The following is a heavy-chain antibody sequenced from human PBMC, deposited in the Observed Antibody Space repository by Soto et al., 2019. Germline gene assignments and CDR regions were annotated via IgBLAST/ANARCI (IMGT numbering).Heavy chain of an antibody. V-gene: IGHV3-30-3*01. CDR2: ISYDGSNK. CDR1: GFTFSSYA. D-gene: IGHD3-9*01. CDR3: ARDQSDYDILTGLGYYYYYGMDV. Sequence: GGSLRLSCAASGFTFSSYAMHWVRQAPGKGLEWVAVISYDGSNKYYADSVKGRFTISRDNSKNTLYLQMNSLRAEDTAVYYCARDQSDYDILTGLGYYYYYGMDVWGQGTTVTV. J-gene: IGHJ6*02.